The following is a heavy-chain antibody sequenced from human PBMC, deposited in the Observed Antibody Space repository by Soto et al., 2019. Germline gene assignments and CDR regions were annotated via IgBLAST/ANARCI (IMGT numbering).Heavy chain of an antibody. CDR3: AGTTSHYWYYMDV. V-gene: IGHV6-1*01. CDR1: GDSVSLNSAA. D-gene: IGHD1-7*01. Sequence: SQTLSLTCAISGDSVSLNSAAWNWIRQSPSRGLEWLGRTYYRSRWYNDYAVSVRSRITVNPDTSKNQFSLQLTSVTPEDTAVYYCAGTTSHYWYYMDVWGKGTTVTVS. CDR2: TYYRSRWYN. J-gene: IGHJ6*03.